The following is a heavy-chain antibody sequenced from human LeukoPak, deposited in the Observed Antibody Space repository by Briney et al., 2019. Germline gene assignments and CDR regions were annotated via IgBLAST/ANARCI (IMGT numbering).Heavy chain of an antibody. CDR3: ARGGGSGNDY. V-gene: IGHV4-34*01. CDR1: GGSFSGYY. CDR2: INHSGST. J-gene: IGHJ4*02. D-gene: IGHD3-10*01. Sequence: SETLSLTCAVYGGSFSGYYWSWIRQPPGKGLEWIGEINHSGSTNYNPSLKSRVTISVDTSKNQFSLKLSSVTAADTAVYYCARGGGSGNDYWGQGTLVTVSS.